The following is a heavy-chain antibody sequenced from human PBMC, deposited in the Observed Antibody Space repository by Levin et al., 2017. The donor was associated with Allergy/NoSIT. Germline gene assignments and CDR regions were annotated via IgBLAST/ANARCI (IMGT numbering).Heavy chain of an antibody. J-gene: IGHJ4*02. CDR2: ISSSSSYI. D-gene: IGHD6-13*01. CDR1: GFTFSSYS. Sequence: PGGSLRLSCAASGFTFSSYSMNWVRQAPGKGLEWFSSISSSSSYIYYADSVKGRFTISRDNAKNSLYLQMNSLRAEDTAVYYCARGTHSSSWFGDYWGQGTLVTVSS. CDR3: ARGTHSSSWFGDY. V-gene: IGHV3-21*01.